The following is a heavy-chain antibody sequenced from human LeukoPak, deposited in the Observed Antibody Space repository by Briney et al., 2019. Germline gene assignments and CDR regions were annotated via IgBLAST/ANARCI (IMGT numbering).Heavy chain of an antibody. CDR2: IYYSGST. CDR1: GGSISSNAYY. V-gene: IGHV4-31*03. D-gene: IGHD4-11*01. Sequence: PSETLSLTCTVSGGSISSNAYYWSWIRQHPGKGLEWIGYIYYSGSTYYNPSLKSRVTISVDTSKNQFSLKLSSVTAADTAVYYCARAGYSNEFDYWGQGTLVTVSS. CDR3: ARAGYSNEFDY. J-gene: IGHJ4*02.